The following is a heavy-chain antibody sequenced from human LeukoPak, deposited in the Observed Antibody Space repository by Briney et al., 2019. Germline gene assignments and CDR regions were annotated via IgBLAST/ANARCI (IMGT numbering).Heavy chain of an antibody. CDR3: ARIFFAGGYFDY. Sequence: SETLSLTCAVSGYSISSGYYWGWIRQPPGKGPEWIGSIYHSGSTYYNPSLKSRVTISVDTSKNQFSLKLSSVTAADTAVYYCARIFFAGGYFDYWGQGTLVTVSS. V-gene: IGHV4-38-2*01. J-gene: IGHJ4*02. D-gene: IGHD3-3*01. CDR2: IYHSGST. CDR1: GYSISSGYY.